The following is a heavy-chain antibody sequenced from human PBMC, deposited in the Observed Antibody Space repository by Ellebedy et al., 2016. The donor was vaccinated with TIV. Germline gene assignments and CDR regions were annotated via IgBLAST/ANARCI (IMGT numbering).Heavy chain of an antibody. CDR2: ISGSGGST. Sequence: GESLKISXAASGFTFSSYAMSWVRQAPGKGLEWVSAISGSGGSTYYADSVKGRFTISRDNSKNTLYLQMNSLRAEDTAVYYCAKDHLWFGEFYYFDYWGQGTLVTVSS. D-gene: IGHD3-10*01. CDR1: GFTFSSYA. J-gene: IGHJ4*02. CDR3: AKDHLWFGEFYYFDY. V-gene: IGHV3-23*01.